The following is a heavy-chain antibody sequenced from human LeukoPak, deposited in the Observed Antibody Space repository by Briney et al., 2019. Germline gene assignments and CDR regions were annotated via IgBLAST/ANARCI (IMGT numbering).Heavy chain of an antibody. CDR3: ARADITIFGVVISLAFDI. V-gene: IGHV1-69*01. J-gene: IGHJ3*02. CDR2: IIPIFGTA. D-gene: IGHD3-3*01. Sequence: SVKVSCKASGGTFSSYAISRVRQAPGQGLEWMGGIIPIFGTANYAQKFQGRVTITADESTSTAYMELSSLRSEDTAVYYCARADITIFGVVISLAFDIWGQGTMVTVSS. CDR1: GGTFSSYA.